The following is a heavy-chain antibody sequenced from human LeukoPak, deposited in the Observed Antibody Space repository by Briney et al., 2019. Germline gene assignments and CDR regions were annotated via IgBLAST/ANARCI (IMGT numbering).Heavy chain of an antibody. Sequence: PGGSLRLSCAASGFTFSSYAMSWVRQAPGKGLEWVSAISGSGGSTYYADSVKGRFTISRDNSKNTLYLQMNSLRAEDTAVYYCAKGWDSYYYDILTGYSDAFDIWGQGTMVTVSS. CDR1: GFTFSSYA. D-gene: IGHD3-9*01. V-gene: IGHV3-23*01. CDR3: AKGWDSYYYDILTGYSDAFDI. J-gene: IGHJ3*02. CDR2: ISGSGGST.